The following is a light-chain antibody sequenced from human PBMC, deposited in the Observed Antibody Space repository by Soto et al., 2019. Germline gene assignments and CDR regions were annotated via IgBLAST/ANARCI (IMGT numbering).Light chain of an antibody. CDR2: AAS. CDR3: QQSYSTRLT. V-gene: IGKV1-39*01. CDR1: QSISSY. Sequence: DVHMTQSPSSLSASVGDRVTITCRASQSISSYLNWYQHKPGKAPKLLIYAASSLQSGVPSRFSGSGSGTDFTLTISSLQPEDFATYYCQQSYSTRLTFGGGTKVEIK. J-gene: IGKJ4*01.